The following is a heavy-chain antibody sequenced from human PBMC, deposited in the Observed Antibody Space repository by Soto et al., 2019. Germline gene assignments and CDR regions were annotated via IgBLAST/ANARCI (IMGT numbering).Heavy chain of an antibody. Sequence: ASVKVSCKASGYTFTGYYMHWVRQAPGQGLEWMGWINPNSGGTNYAQKFQGWVTMTRDTSISTAYMELSRLRSDDTAVYYCASDSVRYSRSCNFDYWGKGTLFTVS. V-gene: IGHV1-2*04. CDR3: ASDSVRYSRSCNFDY. D-gene: IGHD6-13*01. J-gene: IGHJ4*02. CDR1: GYTFTGYY. CDR2: INPNSGGT.